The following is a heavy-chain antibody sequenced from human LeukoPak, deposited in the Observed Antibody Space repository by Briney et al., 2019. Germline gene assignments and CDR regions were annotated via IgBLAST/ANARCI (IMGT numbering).Heavy chain of an antibody. CDR2: IWYDGGNK. Sequence: GGSLRLSCAASGFTFSSYGMHWVRQAPGKGLEWVAVIWYDGGNKYYADSVKGRFTISRDNSKNTLYLQMNSLRAEDTAVYYCAREGCSSTSCYFDYYYGMDVWGQGTTVTVSS. D-gene: IGHD2-2*01. V-gene: IGHV3-33*01. J-gene: IGHJ6*02. CDR1: GFTFSSYG. CDR3: AREGCSSTSCYFDYYYGMDV.